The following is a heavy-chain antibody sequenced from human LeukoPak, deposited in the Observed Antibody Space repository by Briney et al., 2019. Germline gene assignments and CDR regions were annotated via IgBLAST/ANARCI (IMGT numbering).Heavy chain of an antibody. V-gene: IGHV4-4*02. CDR3: ARLFVSSSPLFDP. J-gene: IGHJ5*02. CDR2: IYHSGST. Sequence: SETLSLTCAVSGGSISSSNWWSWVRQPPGKGLEWIGEIYHSGSTNHNPSLKSRVTISVDKSKNQFSLKLSSVTAADTAVYYCARLFVSSSPLFDPWGQGTLVTVSS. CDR1: GGSISSSNW. D-gene: IGHD6-13*01.